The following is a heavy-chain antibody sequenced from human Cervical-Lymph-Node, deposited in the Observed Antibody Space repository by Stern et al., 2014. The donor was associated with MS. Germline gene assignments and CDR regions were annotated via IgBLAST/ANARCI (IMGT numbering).Heavy chain of an antibody. Sequence: HVQLQESRPGLVKPSQTLSLTCTVSGGSISSGGYYWSLIRQHPGKGLEWIGYIYYSWSTYYNPSLKSRVTISVDTSKNQFSLKLSSVTAADTAVYYCARTSYDFWSGYYTNDYWGQGTLVTVSS. CDR2: IYYSWST. J-gene: IGHJ4*02. CDR3: ARTSYDFWSGYYTNDY. V-gene: IGHV4-31*03. D-gene: IGHD3-3*01. CDR1: GGSISSGGYY.